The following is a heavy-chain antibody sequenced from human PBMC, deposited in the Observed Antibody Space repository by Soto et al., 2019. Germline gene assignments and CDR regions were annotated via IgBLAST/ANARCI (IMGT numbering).Heavy chain of an antibody. J-gene: IGHJ4*02. V-gene: IGHV3-74*01. D-gene: IGHD3-22*01. CDR1: GFTFSSYW. CDR2: INSDGSST. CDR3: ARVASPGAIPYYDSSGLDY. Sequence: GGSLRLSCAASGFTFSSYWMHWVRQAPGKGLVWVSRINSDGSSTSYADSVKGRFTISRDNAKNTLYLQMNSLRAEDTAVYYCARVASPGAIPYYDSSGLDYWGQGTLVTVSS.